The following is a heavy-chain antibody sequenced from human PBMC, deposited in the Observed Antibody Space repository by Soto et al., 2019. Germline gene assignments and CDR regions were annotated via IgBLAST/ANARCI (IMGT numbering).Heavy chain of an antibody. V-gene: IGHV3-74*01. CDR3: VREYYGSGSYLS. CDR2: INSDGSST. Sequence: GGSLRLSCAASGFTFSSSWMHWVRHAPGKGLVWVSRINSDGSSTSYADSVKGRFTISRDNARNTLYLQMNSLRAEDTAVYYCVREYYGSGSYLSWGQGTLVTVSS. J-gene: IGHJ5*02. CDR1: GFTFSSSW. D-gene: IGHD3-10*01.